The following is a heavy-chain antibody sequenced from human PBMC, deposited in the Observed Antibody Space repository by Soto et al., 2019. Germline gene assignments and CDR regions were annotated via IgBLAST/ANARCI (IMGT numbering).Heavy chain of an antibody. J-gene: IGHJ4*02. V-gene: IGHV4-34*01. CDR1: GGSFSGYS. CDR3: ARDKLTGLFDY. CDR2: INHSGST. D-gene: IGHD2-8*02. Sequence: PSETLSLTCAVYGGSFSGYSWTWIRQPPGTGLEWIGEINHSGSTNYNPSLKSRVTISVDTSKNQFSLKLTSVTAADTAVYYCARDKLTGLFDYWGRGTLVTVSS.